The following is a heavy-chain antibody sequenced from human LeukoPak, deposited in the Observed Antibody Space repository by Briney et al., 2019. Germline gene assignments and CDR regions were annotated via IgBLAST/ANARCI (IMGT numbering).Heavy chain of an antibody. CDR2: IRYDGSNK. D-gene: IGHD2-2*03. V-gene: IGHV3-30*02. CDR1: GFTFSSYG. Sequence: GGSLRLSCAASGFTFSSYGMHWVRQAPGKGLEWVAFIRYDGSNKYYADSVKGRFTISRDNSKNTLYLQMNGLRLEDTAVYYCARDPLDISRWANAFDIWGQGTMVTVSS. CDR3: ARDPLDISRWANAFDI. J-gene: IGHJ3*02.